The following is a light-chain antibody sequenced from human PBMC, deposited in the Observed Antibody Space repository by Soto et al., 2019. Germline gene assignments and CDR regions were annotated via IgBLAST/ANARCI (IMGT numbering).Light chain of an antibody. CDR1: QSISSW. CDR2: KAS. V-gene: IGKV1-5*03. CDR3: QQYNSYWT. J-gene: IGKJ1*01. Sequence: DIQMTQSPSTLSASVGDRVTITCRASQSISSWLAWYQQKPGKAPKLLTYKASSLESGVPSRFSGSGSGTEFTLTISSLQPDDFATYYCQQYNSYWTFGQGTKVDIK.